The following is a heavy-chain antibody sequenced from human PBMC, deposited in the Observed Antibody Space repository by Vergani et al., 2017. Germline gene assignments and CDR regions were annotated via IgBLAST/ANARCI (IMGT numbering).Heavy chain of an antibody. V-gene: IGHV4-59*12. J-gene: IGHJ6*02. CDR3: ARDHGSSSSYYYYGMDV. D-gene: IGHD6-6*01. CDR1: GGSISSYY. CDR2: IYYSGST. Sequence: QVQLQESGPGLVKPSETLSLTCTVSGGSISSYYWSWIRQPPGKGLEWIGYIYYSGSTNYNPSLKSRVTMSVDTSKNQFSLKLSSVTAADTAVYYCARDHGSSSSYYYYGMDVWGQGTTVTVSS.